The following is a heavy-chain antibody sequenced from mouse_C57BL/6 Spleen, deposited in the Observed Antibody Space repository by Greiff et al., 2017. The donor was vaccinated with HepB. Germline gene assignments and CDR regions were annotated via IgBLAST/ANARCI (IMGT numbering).Heavy chain of an antibody. CDR1: GYTFTSYW. D-gene: IGHD2-4*01. Sequence: QVQLQQPGAELVKPGASVKLSCKASGYTFTSYWMQWAKQRPGQGLEWIGEIDPSDSYTNYNQKFKGKATLTVDTSSSTAYMQLSSLTSEDSAVYYCARMDDYYYAMDYWGQGTSVTVSS. J-gene: IGHJ4*01. CDR2: IDPSDSYT. V-gene: IGHV1-50*01. CDR3: ARMDDYYYAMDY.